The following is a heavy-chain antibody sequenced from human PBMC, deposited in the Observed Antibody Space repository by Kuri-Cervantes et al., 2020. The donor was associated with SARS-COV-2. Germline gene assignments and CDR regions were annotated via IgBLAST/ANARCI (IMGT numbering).Heavy chain of an antibody. CDR3: ARALWSGYCTFDI. V-gene: IGHV4-59*01. Sequence: SQTLSLTCALYGGSFSGFYWSWIRQPPGKGLEWIGYIYYSGSTNYNPSLKSRATISVGTSKNQFSLKLSSVTAADTAVYYCARALWSGYCTFDIWGQGTMVTVSS. D-gene: IGHD3-3*01. CDR1: GGSFSGFY. J-gene: IGHJ3*02. CDR2: IYYSGST.